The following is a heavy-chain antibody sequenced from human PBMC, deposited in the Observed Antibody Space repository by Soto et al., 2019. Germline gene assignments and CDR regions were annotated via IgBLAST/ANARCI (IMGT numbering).Heavy chain of an antibody. CDR2: ISGSGGGT. V-gene: IGHV3-23*01. J-gene: IGHJ4*02. CDR3: YGSGY. Sequence: VGSVRLSCASSVFTFSDYVMNWVRQAPGKGLEWVSSISGSGGGTYYADSVKGRFTISRDNSKKTLYLQMNSLRAEDTAIYYNYGSGYLGQGTLVTVSS. CDR1: VFTFSDYV. D-gene: IGHD3-10*01.